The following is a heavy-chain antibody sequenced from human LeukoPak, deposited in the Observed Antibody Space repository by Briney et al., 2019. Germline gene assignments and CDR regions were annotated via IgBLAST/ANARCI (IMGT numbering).Heavy chain of an antibody. CDR1: GGSISNYY. D-gene: IGHD2-2*01. J-gene: IGHJ4*02. Sequence: SETLSLTCTVSGGSISNYYWNWIRQHPGKGLEWIGFTYYSGSTYHNPSLKSRVSISVDTSKNQFSLKLSSVTAADTAVYYCARARDIVVSSNIYSFDYWGQGTLVTVSS. CDR2: TYYSGST. V-gene: IGHV4-59*06. CDR3: ARARDIVVSSNIYSFDY.